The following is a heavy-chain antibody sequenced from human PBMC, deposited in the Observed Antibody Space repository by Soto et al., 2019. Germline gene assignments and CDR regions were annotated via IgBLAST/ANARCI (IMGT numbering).Heavy chain of an antibody. V-gene: IGHV3-30*18. J-gene: IGHJ4*01. Sequence: GGSLTLSCAASGFTFSTYGMHWVRQAPGKGLEWVAVISYDGSNKYYANSVKGRFTISRDNSKNTLYLQMSSLRAEETAVYYCAKQWSIAAPVLDYWGQGTLVTVSS. CDR2: ISYDGSNK. CDR3: AKQWSIAAPVLDY. CDR1: GFTFSTYG. D-gene: IGHD6-6*01.